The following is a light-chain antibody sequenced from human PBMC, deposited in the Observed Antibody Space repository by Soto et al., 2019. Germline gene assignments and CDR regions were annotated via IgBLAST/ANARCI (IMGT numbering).Light chain of an antibody. J-gene: IGLJ2*01. V-gene: IGLV2-14*01. CDR3: SSYTTSTTVV. CDR1: SSDVGGYNY. Sequence: QSALTQPASVSGSPGQSITLSCTGTSSDVGGYNYVSWYQQHPGKAPKLMIYDVSNRPSGVSNRFSGSKSGNTASLTISGLQAEDDADYYCSSYTTSTTVVFGGGTKVTVL. CDR2: DVS.